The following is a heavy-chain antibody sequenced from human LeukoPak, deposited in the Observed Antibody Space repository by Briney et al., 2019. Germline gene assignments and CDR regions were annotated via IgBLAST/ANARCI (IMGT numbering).Heavy chain of an antibody. V-gene: IGHV3-7*04. CDR3: ARGYGDYVRDNAFDI. CDR1: GFTFSSYW. J-gene: IGHJ3*02. Sequence: SGGSLRLSCAASGFTFSSYWMSWVRQAPGKGLEWVANIKQDGSEKYYVDSVKGRFTISRDNAKNSLYLQMNSLRAEDTAVYYCARGYGDYVRDNAFDIWGQGTMVTVSS. D-gene: IGHD4-17*01. CDR2: IKQDGSEK.